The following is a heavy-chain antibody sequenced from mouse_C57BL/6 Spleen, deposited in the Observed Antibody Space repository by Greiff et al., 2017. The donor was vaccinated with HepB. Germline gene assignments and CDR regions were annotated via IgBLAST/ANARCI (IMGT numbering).Heavy chain of an antibody. Sequence: QVQLQQPGAELVKPGASVKLSCKASGYTFTSYWMQWVKQRPGQGLEWIGEIDPSDSYTNYNQKFKGKATLTVDTSSSTTYMQLISLTSEDSAVYYCARRGNFYYFDYWGQGTTLTVSS. CDR2: IDPSDSYT. V-gene: IGHV1-50*01. D-gene: IGHD2-1*01. CDR3: ARRGNFYYFDY. CDR1: GYTFTSYW. J-gene: IGHJ2*01.